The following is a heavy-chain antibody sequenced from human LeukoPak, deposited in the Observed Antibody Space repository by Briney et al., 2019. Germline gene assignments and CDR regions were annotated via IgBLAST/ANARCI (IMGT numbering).Heavy chain of an antibody. CDR1: GGSISSSSYY. Sequence: SETLSLTCTVSGGSISSSSYYWGWIRQPPGKGLEWIGSIYYSGSTYYNPSLKSRATISVDTPKNQFSLKLSSVTAADTAVYYCARQYIVVVQSWYFDLWGRGTLVTVSS. CDR2: IYYSGST. CDR3: ARQYIVVVQSWYFDL. J-gene: IGHJ2*01. V-gene: IGHV4-39*01. D-gene: IGHD2-2*01.